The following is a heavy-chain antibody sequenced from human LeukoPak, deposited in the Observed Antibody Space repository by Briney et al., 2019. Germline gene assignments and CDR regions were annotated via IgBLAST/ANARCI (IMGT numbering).Heavy chain of an antibody. CDR2: IRFDGSDK. J-gene: IGHJ4*02. CDR1: GFTFSSYG. Sequence: GGSLRLSCTASGFTFSSYGMHWVRQVPGKGLEWVAFIRFDGSDKYYADSVKGRFTISRDNSKNTLFLQMNSLRAEDTAVYYCARGPIAAAGSYYFDYWGQGTLVTVSS. V-gene: IGHV3-30*02. D-gene: IGHD6-13*01. CDR3: ARGPIAAAGSYYFDY.